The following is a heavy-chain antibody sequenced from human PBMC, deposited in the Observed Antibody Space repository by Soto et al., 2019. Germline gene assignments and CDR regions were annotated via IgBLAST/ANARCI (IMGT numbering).Heavy chain of an antibody. CDR1: GGSINSYY. D-gene: IGHD3-10*01. V-gene: IGHV4-59*12. CDR3: ARGYGSGSFNWFDP. Sequence: SETLSLTCTVSGGSINSYYWSWIRQPPGKGLEWIGQIYYTGSTNYNPSLKSRVTISVDRSKNQFSLKLSSVTAADTAVYYCARGYGSGSFNWFDPWGQGTLVTFSS. J-gene: IGHJ5*02. CDR2: IYYTGST.